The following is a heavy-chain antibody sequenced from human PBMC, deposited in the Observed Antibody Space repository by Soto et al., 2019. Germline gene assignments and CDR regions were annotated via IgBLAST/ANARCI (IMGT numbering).Heavy chain of an antibody. CDR2: IFHTGST. CDR3: AKVRGYASGWRYFDY. J-gene: IGHJ4*02. V-gene: IGHV4-59*01. Sequence: SETLSLTCNVSGGSISGYYWSWIRQAPGKGLQWIGYIFHTGSTSYNPSLRSRVTISVDTSKNQFSLNMNSVTAADTAVYYCAKVRGYASGWRYFDYWGQGTLVTVSS. CDR1: GGSISGYY. D-gene: IGHD5-12*01.